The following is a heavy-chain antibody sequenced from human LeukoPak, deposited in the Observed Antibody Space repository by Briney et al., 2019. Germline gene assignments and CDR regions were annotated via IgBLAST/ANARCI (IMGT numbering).Heavy chain of an antibody. D-gene: IGHD6-13*01. Sequence: GASVKVSCKASGFTFTGYYMHWVRQAPGQGLEWMGRINPNSGGTNYAQKFQGRVTMTRDTSISTAYMELSRLRSEDTAVYYCATSSRTYSSTDYWGQGTLVTVSS. V-gene: IGHV1-2*06. CDR1: GFTFTGYY. J-gene: IGHJ4*02. CDR2: INPNSGGT. CDR3: ATSSRTYSSTDY.